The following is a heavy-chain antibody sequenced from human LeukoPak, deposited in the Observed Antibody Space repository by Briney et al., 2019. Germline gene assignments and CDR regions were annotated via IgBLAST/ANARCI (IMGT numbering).Heavy chain of an antibody. Sequence: ASVKVSCKASGYTFIAYYMHWVRQVPGQGLEWMGWLNPKPGGTLYAQKFQGRVTTTRDTSISTAYMELSRLRSDDTAVYYCARNMIVVVKYYYYYMDVWGKGTTVTISS. CDR2: LNPKPGGT. CDR3: ARNMIVVVKYYYYYMDV. D-gene: IGHD3-22*01. CDR1: GYTFIAYY. V-gene: IGHV1-2*02. J-gene: IGHJ6*03.